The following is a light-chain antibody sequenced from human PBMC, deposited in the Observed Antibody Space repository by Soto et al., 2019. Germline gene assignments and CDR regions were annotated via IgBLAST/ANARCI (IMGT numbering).Light chain of an antibody. CDR1: QTISGW. Sequence: DIQMTQSPSTLSASVGDRVTITCRASQTISGWLAWYQQKPGKAPKLLIYDAATLESGVPSRFSGSESATEFTLTISSLQPDDFATYYCQQYTTYPWTFGQGTKVDIK. V-gene: IGKV1-5*01. CDR2: DAA. CDR3: QQYTTYPWT. J-gene: IGKJ1*01.